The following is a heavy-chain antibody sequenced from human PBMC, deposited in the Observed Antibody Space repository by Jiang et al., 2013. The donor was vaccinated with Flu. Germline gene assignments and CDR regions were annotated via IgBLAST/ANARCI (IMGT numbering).Heavy chain of an antibody. D-gene: IGHD3-3*01. CDR2: IYSGGST. Sequence: VQLLESGGGLVQPGGSLRLSCAASGFTVSSNYMSWVRQAPGKGLEWVSVIYSGGSTYYADSVKGRFTISRDNSKNTLYLQMNSLRAEDTAVYYCASPSYYDFWSGSLAWASMDVWGQGTTVTVSS. CDR3: ASPSYYDFWSGSLAWASMDV. V-gene: IGHV3-66*01. J-gene: IGHJ6*02. CDR1: GFTVSSNY.